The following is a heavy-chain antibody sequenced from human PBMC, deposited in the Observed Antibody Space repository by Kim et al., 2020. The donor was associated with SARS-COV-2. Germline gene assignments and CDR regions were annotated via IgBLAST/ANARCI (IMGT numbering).Heavy chain of an antibody. CDR2: ISSSGSTI. J-gene: IGHJ4*02. V-gene: IGHV3-48*03. CDR1: GFTFSSYE. CDR3: ARGLDFGELNDY. Sequence: GGSLRLSCAASGFTFSSYEMNWVRQAPGKGLEWVSYISSSGSTIYYADSVKGRFTISRDNAKNSLYLQMNSLRAEDTAVYYCARGLDFGELNDYWGQGTLVTVSS. D-gene: IGHD3-10*01.